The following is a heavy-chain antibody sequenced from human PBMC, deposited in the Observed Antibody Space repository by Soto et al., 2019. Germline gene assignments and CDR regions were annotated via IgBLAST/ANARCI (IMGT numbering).Heavy chain of an antibody. CDR2: IKAGGDRT. V-gene: IGHV3-23*01. CDR3: ASSSYYEAFDM. D-gene: IGHD6-13*01. J-gene: IGHJ3*02. Sequence: RIIQAPGKGLEWVSSIKAGGDRTYYADSVKGRFTISRDNSKNKHYLLMSSLRAEYTALYYCASSSYYEAFDMWGQGTKVTVSS.